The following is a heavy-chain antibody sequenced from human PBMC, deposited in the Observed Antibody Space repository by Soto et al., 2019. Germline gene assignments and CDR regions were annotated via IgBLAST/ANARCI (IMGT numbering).Heavy chain of an antibody. CDR1: GVTFSTYV. D-gene: IGHD6-6*01. J-gene: IGHJ4*02. V-gene: IGHV3-23*01. CDR2: MSGSGDST. CDR3: AKGSASTRPYYFDY. Sequence: EVQLLESGGGLVQPGGSLRLSCAASGVTFSTYVMSWVRQAPGKGLEWVSAMSGSGDSTYYADSVKGRFTISRDNSKNTLYLQMNSLRAEDTAVYYCAKGSASTRPYYFDYWGQGTLVTVSS.